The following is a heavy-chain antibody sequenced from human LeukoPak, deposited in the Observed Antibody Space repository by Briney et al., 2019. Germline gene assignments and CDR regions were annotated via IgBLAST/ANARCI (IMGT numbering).Heavy chain of an antibody. CDR1: GGSFSGYY. CDR2: INHSGST. CDR3: ARLGYRYYYDSSGYHRRYYYYYMDV. J-gene: IGHJ6*03. D-gene: IGHD3-22*01. V-gene: IGHV4-34*01. Sequence: SETLSLTCAVYGGSFSGYYWSWIRQPPGKGLEWIGEINHSGSTNYNPSLKSRVTISVDTSKNQFSLKLSSVTAADTAVYYCARLGYRYYYDSSGYHRRYYYYYMDVWGKGTTVTISS.